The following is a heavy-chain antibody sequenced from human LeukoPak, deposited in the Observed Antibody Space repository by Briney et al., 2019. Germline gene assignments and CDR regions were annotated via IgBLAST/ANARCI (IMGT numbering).Heavy chain of an antibody. V-gene: IGHV4-59*01. CDR2: IYYSGST. J-gene: IGHJ6*02. Sequence: PSETLSLTCTVSGGSISSSYWSWIRQPPGKGLEWMGYIYYSGSTNSNPSLKSRVTISVDTSKNQFSLKLSSVTAADTAVYYCARDLVTSGFYYGMDVWGQGTTVTVSS. CDR3: ARDLVTSGFYYGMDV. CDR1: GGSISSSY.